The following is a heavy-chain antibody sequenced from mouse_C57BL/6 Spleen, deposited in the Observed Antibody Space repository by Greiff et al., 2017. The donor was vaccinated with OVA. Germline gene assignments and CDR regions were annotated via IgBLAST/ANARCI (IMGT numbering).Heavy chain of an antibody. CDR1: GFTFSDYG. D-gene: IGHD2-10*02. J-gene: IGHJ3*01. V-gene: IGHV5-17*01. Sequence: EVKLVESGGGLVKPGGSLKLSCAASGFTFSDYGMHWVRQAPEKGLEWVAYISSGSSTIYYADTVKGRFTISRDNAKNTLFLQMTSLRSEDTAMYYCVYGNYQAWFAYWGQGTLVTVSA. CDR3: VYGNYQAWFAY. CDR2: ISSGSSTI.